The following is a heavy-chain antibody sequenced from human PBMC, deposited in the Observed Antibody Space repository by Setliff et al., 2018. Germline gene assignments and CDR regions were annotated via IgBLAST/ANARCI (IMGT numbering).Heavy chain of an antibody. V-gene: IGHV4-61*02. Sequence: PSETLSLTCTVSGGSISSGSYYWSWIRQPAGKGLEWIGRIYTRGSTNYNPSLKSRVTISVDTSKNQFSLKLSSVTAADTAVYYCARGGYYYDSSGYYQASYYYYYGMDVWGQGTTVTVSS. J-gene: IGHJ6*02. CDR1: GGSISSGSYY. CDR2: IYTRGST. D-gene: IGHD3-22*01. CDR3: ARGGYYYDSSGYYQASYYYYYGMDV.